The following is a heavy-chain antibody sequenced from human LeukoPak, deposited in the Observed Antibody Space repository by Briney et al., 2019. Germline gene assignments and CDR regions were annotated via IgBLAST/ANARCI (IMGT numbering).Heavy chain of an antibody. CDR3: AREGLLCGGDCYRDAFDI. CDR1: GGSISSYY. V-gene: IGHV4-59*01. CDR2: MNYSGIT. Sequence: SETLSLTCTVSGGSISSYYWSWIRQPPGKGLKWIGYMNYSGITNYNPSLKSRVTISVDTSKNQFSLQLSSVTAADTAVYYCAREGLLCGGDCYRDAFDIWGQGTMVTVSS. J-gene: IGHJ3*02. D-gene: IGHD2-21*02.